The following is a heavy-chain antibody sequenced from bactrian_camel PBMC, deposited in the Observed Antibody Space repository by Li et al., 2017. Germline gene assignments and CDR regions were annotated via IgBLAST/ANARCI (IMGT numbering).Heavy chain of an antibody. J-gene: IGHJ4*01. V-gene: IGHV3S1*01. D-gene: IGHD6*01. CDR3: AAGKWYTDAYAY. Sequence: VQLVESGGGSVQAGGSLRLTCAASGFTHSSRCMAWFRQAPGKERELVAGVYPAGGSTTYGDSLKGRFTISRDNAKNTIYLQMNSLRSEDTALYYCAAGKWYTDAYAYWGQGTQVTVS. CDR2: VYPAGGST. CDR1: GFTHSSRC.